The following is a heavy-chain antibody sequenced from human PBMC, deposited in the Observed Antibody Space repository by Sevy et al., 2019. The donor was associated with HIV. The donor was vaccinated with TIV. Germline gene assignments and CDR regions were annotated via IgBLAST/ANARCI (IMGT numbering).Heavy chain of an antibody. D-gene: IGHD3-10*01. CDR1: GFSFSSYD. V-gene: IGHV3-21*01. Sequence: GGSLRLSCAGSGFSFSSYDMNWVRQAPGKGLEWVSSISSSSSYISNADSVKGRFTISRENAKNSLYLQMNSLRAEDTAVYYCARDYYGSGTYYRIFGYWGQGTLVTVSS. CDR2: ISSSSSYI. CDR3: ARDYYGSGTYYRIFGY. J-gene: IGHJ4*02.